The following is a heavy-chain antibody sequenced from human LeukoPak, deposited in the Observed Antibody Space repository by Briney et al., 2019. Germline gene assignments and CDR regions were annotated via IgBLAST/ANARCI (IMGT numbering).Heavy chain of an antibody. CDR2: ISGSGSST. Sequence: GGSLRLSCAASGFTFSSYGMSWVRQAPGKGLEWVSAISGSGSSTYYAASVKGRFTISRDNSKNTLYLQMNSLRAEDTAVYYCAKQGRDWLRDYYYYMDVWGKGTTVTISS. CDR1: GFTFSSYG. J-gene: IGHJ6*03. V-gene: IGHV3-23*01. D-gene: IGHD3-9*01. CDR3: AKQGRDWLRDYYYYMDV.